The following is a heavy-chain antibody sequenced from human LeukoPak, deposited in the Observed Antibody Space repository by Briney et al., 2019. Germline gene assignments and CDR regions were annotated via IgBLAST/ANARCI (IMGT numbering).Heavy chain of an antibody. Sequence: PGGSLRLSCAASGFIVSSNYMSWVRQAPGKGLEWVSVISGSGGSTYYADSVKGRFTISRDNSKNTLYLQMNSLRAEDTAVYYCAKTPFNCGGDCSFGTGYYFDYWGQGTLVTVSS. CDR1: GFIVSSNY. D-gene: IGHD2-21*02. V-gene: IGHV3-23*01. CDR3: AKTPFNCGGDCSFGTGYYFDY. CDR2: ISGSGGST. J-gene: IGHJ4*02.